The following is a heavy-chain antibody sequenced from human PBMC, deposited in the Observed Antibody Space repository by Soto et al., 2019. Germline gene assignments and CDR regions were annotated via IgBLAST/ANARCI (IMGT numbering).Heavy chain of an antibody. CDR3: ARGGGATWTRWFDP. J-gene: IGHJ5*02. V-gene: IGHV1-69*18. CDR2: IIPVFGTT. Sequence: QVQLVQSGTEVNKSGSSVKVSCQVSGGLFNSNGINWVRQAPGQGLEWMGSIIPVFGTTKYAQKFQARVTISAEESTNTVYIQLSSLKSDDAAIYYCARGGGATWTRWFDPWGQGTPVVVSS. CDR1: GGLFNSNG. D-gene: IGHD3-16*01.